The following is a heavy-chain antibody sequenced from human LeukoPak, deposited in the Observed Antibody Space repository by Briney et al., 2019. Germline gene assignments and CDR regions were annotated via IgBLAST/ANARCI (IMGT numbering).Heavy chain of an antibody. CDR1: GYTFTSYG. CDR2: ISAYNGNT. J-gene: IGHJ4*02. Sequence: ASVKVSCKASGYTFTSYGISWVRQAPGQGLEWMGWISAYNGNTNYAQKLQGRVTMTTDTSTSTAYMELRSLRSDDTAVYYCARDLKGYDSSGYYYDQNGSDYWGQGTLVTVSS. CDR3: ARDLKGYDSSGYYYDQNGSDY. D-gene: IGHD3-22*01. V-gene: IGHV1-18*01.